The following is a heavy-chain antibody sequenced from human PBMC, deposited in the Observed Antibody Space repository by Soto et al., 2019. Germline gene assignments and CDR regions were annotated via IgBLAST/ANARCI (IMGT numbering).Heavy chain of an antibody. Sequence: SETLSLTCNVSGRAISSSDHYWGWIRQSPGQGLQWLGTTYYSGRIDYNPSLKSRVTLSVDTSKNQFSVRLNSVTASDTAVYYCAPLSVSLSGPYGIHVWGQGTTVTVSS. V-gene: IGHV4-39*01. CDR3: APLSVSLSGPYGIHV. CDR2: TYYSGRI. J-gene: IGHJ6*02. CDR1: GRAISSSDHY. D-gene: IGHD2-15*01.